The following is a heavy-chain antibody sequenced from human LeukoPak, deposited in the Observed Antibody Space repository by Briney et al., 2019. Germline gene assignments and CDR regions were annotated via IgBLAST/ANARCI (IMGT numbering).Heavy chain of an antibody. CDR3: ARAREQQLNGMDV. CDR2: ISSSSSYI. D-gene: IGHD6-13*01. Sequence: GGSLRLSCAASGFTFSSYSMYWVRQAPGKGLEWVSSISSSSSYIYYADSVKGRFTISRDNAKNSLYLQMNSLRAEDTAVYYCARAREQQLNGMDVWGQGTTVTVSS. J-gene: IGHJ6*02. CDR1: GFTFSSYS. V-gene: IGHV3-21*01.